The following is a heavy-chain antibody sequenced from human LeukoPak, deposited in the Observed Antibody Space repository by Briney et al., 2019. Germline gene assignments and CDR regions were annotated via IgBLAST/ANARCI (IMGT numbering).Heavy chain of an antibody. CDR2: ISWNSGSI. Sequence: QSGGTLRLSCAASGFTFDDYAMHWVRQAPGKGLEWVSGISWNSGSIGYADSVKGRFTISRDNAKNSLYLQMNSLRVEDTGIYYCARDRAAKARIGGMDVWGQGTTVIVSS. J-gene: IGHJ6*02. CDR1: GFTFDDYA. V-gene: IGHV3-9*01. CDR3: ARDRAAKARIGGMDV. D-gene: IGHD6-13*01.